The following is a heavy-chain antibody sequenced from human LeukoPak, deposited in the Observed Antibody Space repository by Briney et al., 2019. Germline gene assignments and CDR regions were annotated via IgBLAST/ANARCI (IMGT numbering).Heavy chain of an antibody. V-gene: IGHV1-8*01. CDR1: GYTFTSYD. CDR3: ARGRRKRWLRWYYYYYMDV. CDR2: MNPNSGNA. D-gene: IGHD5-24*01. J-gene: IGHJ6*03. Sequence: ASVTVSCKASGYTFTSYDINWVRQAAGQGLEWMGWMNPNSGNAVYAQKFQGRVTITRNTSISTAYMELSSRRSEDTAVYYCARGRRKRWLRWYYYYYMDVWGKGTTVTVSS.